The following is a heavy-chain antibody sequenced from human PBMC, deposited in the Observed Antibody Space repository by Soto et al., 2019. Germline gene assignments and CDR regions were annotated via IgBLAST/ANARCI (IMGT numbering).Heavy chain of an antibody. V-gene: IGHV4-59*01. CDR3: ARRYGGKFDY. CDR1: CGSISSYY. D-gene: IGHD1-26*01. Sequence: PSETLSLTCTVSCGSISSYYWSWIRQPPGNGLYCIGYIYYSVITNXXPSLKSRXXISVDTSKNHXSLKLXPVTAAYTAVYYCARRYGGKFDYWRQGTLVTVSS. J-gene: IGHJ4*02. CDR2: IYYSVIT.